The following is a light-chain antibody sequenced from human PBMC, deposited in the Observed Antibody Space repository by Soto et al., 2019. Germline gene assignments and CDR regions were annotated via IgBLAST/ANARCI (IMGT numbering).Light chain of an antibody. CDR3: SLYTSSSTVV. Sequence: QSVLTQPPSASGSPGQTVTISCTGTSSDVGGYDYVSWYQQHPGEAPKLIIYEVTKRPSGVPDRFSGSKSGNTASLTISGLQAEDEADYYCSLYTSSSTVVFGGGTKVTVL. CDR1: SSDVGGYDY. CDR2: EVT. J-gene: IGLJ2*01. V-gene: IGLV2-8*01.